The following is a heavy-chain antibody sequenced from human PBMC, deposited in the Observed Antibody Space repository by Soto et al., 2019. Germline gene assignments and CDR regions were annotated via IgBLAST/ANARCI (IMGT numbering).Heavy chain of an antibody. J-gene: IGHJ5*02. Sequence: SETLSLTCTVSGGSISSSSYYWGWIRQPPGKGLEWIGSIYYSGSTYYNPSLKSRVTISVDTSKNQFSLKLSSVTAADTAVYYCASQRANWFDPWGQGTLVTVSS. CDR2: IYYSGST. CDR1: GGSISSSSYY. CDR3: ASQRANWFDP. V-gene: IGHV4-39*01.